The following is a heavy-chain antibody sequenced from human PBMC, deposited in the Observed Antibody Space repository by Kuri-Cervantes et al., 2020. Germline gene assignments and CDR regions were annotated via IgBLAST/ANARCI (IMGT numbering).Heavy chain of an antibody. CDR3: ARDPRQSIGNTGAFDL. D-gene: IGHD1/OR15-1a*01. V-gene: IGHV3-30*03. J-gene: IGHJ3*01. CDR1: GFTFSSYG. Sequence: GESLKISCAASGFTFSSYGMHWVRQAPGKGLEWVAVISYDGSNKYYADSVKGRFTISRDNSKNTLYLQMNSLRAEDTAVYYCARDPRQSIGNTGAFDLWGQGTMVTVSS. CDR2: ISYDGSNK.